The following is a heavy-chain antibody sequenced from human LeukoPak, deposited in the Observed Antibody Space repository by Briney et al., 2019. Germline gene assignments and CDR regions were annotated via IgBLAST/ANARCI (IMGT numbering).Heavy chain of an antibody. V-gene: IGHV1-46*01. Sequence: ASVKVSCKASGYSFTSNYIHWVRQAPGQGLEWMGMIYPRDGSTSYAQKFQGRVTVTRDTSTSTVHLELSGLRSEDTAVYYCARDQEAFDYWGQGTLVTVSS. J-gene: IGHJ4*02. CDR1: GYSFTSNY. CDR2: IYPRDGST. CDR3: ARDQEAFDY.